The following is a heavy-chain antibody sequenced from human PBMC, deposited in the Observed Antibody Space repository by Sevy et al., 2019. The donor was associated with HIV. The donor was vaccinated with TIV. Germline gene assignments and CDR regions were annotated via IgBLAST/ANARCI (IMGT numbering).Heavy chain of an antibody. D-gene: IGHD1-7*01. CDR2: ISWNSDII. Sequence: GGSLRLSCAASGFTFDDYAMHWVRQAPGKDLEWVSGISWNSDIIGYADSVKGRFTISRDNAKNSLYLQMNSLRAEDTALYYCARGRTTYYGMDVWGQGTTVTVSS. CDR3: ARGRTTYYGMDV. CDR1: GFTFDDYA. V-gene: IGHV3-9*01. J-gene: IGHJ6*02.